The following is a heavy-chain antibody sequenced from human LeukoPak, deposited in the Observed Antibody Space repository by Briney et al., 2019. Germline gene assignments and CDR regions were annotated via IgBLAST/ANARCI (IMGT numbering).Heavy chain of an antibody. D-gene: IGHD6-19*01. J-gene: IGHJ6*02. CDR3: AKVQYSSGWFPGPYYYYGMDV. CDR1: GFTFSSYA. CDR2: ISGSGGST. V-gene: IGHV3-23*01. Sequence: PGGSLRLSCAASGFTFSSYAMSWVRQAPGKGLEWVSAISGSGGSTYYADSVKGRFTISGDNSKNTLYLQMNSLRAEDTAVYYCAKVQYSSGWFPGPYYYYGMDVWGQGTTVTVSS.